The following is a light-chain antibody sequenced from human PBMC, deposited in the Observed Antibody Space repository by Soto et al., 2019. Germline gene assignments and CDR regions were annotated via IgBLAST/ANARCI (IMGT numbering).Light chain of an antibody. V-gene: IGKV3-20*01. CDR1: QRVRSTY. CDR2: AAA. J-gene: IGKJ5*01. Sequence: TVSTQSPGTLSLSAGGRATLCCLASQRVRSTYLSWYQQKPVRSPSLLIYAAASRAAVIPYRFSGSGPGTDFSRTISRREPENFAVYCCQQYGSSITCGQGTRREIK. CDR3: QQYGSSIT.